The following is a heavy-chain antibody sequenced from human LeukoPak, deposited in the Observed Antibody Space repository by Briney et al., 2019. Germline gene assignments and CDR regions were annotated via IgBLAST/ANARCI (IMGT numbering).Heavy chain of an antibody. CDR1: GFTFSSYA. J-gene: IGHJ4*02. V-gene: IGHV3-30*18. CDR3: AKIAAAGPLGY. D-gene: IGHD6-13*01. CDR2: ISYDGSNK. Sequence: GRSLRLSCAASGFTFSSYAMHWVRQAPGKGLEWVAVISYDGSNKYYADSVKGRFTISRDNSKNTLYLQMNSLRAEDTAVYYCAKIAAAGPLGYWGQGTLVTVSS.